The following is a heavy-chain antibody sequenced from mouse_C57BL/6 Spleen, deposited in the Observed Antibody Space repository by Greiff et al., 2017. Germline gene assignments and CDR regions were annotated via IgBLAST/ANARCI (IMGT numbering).Heavy chain of an antibody. Sequence: VQLQQPGAELVKPGASVKLSCKASGYTFTSYWMQWVKQRPGQGLEWIGEIDPSDSYTNYNQKFKGKATLTVDTSSSTAYMQLSSLISEDSAVYYCAREGTAQALYAMDYWGQGTSVTVSS. J-gene: IGHJ4*01. CDR3: AREGTAQALYAMDY. D-gene: IGHD3-2*02. CDR2: IDPSDSYT. V-gene: IGHV1-50*01. CDR1: GYTFTSYW.